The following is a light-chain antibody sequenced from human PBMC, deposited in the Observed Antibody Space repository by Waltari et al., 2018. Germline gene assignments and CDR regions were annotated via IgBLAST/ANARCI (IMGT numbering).Light chain of an antibody. V-gene: IGLV2-14*03. CDR3: SSYISSSTLEL. Sequence: QSALTQPPSVSESPGPSITISCTGSSSDVGGYNYLSWYQQHPGKAPKLMIYDVSNRPSGVSNRFSGSKSGNTASLTISGLQAEDEADYYCSSYISSSTLELFGGGTSLTVL. CDR2: DVS. CDR1: SSDVGGYNY. J-gene: IGLJ2*01.